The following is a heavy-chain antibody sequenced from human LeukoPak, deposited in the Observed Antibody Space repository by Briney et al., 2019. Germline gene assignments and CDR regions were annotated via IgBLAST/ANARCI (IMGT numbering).Heavy chain of an antibody. D-gene: IGHD5-18*01. Sequence: SETLSLTCAVYGGSFSGYYWSWIRQPPGKGLEWIGEINHSGSTNYNPSLKSQVTISVDTSKNQFSLKLSSVTAADTAVYYCARGRRRGYGTDYWGQGTLVTVSS. CDR3: ARGRRRGYGTDY. CDR1: GGSFSGYY. J-gene: IGHJ4*02. V-gene: IGHV4-34*01. CDR2: INHSGST.